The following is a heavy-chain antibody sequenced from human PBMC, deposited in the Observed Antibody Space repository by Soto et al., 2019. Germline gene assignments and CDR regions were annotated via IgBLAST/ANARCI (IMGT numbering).Heavy chain of an antibody. Sequence: GGSLRLSCAASGFTFSSYWMSWVRQAPGKGLEWVANIKQDGSEKYYVDSVKGRFTISRDNAKNSLYLQMNSLRAEDTAVYYCARWGDYDFWSGYFDYWGQGTLVTVSS. J-gene: IGHJ4*02. V-gene: IGHV3-7*01. CDR1: GFTFSSYW. CDR2: IKQDGSEK. CDR3: ARWGDYDFWSGYFDY. D-gene: IGHD3-3*01.